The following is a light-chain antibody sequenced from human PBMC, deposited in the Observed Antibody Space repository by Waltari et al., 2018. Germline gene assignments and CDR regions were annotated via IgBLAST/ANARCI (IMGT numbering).Light chain of an antibody. CDR1: QSVGSD. CDR3: QQYNKWPPYT. CDR2: GAS. V-gene: IGKV3-15*01. Sequence: EIVMTQSPATLSVSPGERATLSCRASQSVGSDLAWYQQKPGQAPSLLIYGASTRVTGVPARFSGSGSGTEFTRTISSLQSEDFAVYYCQQYNKWPPYTFGQGTKLEIK. J-gene: IGKJ2*01.